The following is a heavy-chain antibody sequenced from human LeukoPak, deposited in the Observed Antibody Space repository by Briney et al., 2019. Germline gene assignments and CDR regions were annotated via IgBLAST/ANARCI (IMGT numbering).Heavy chain of an antibody. D-gene: IGHD3-22*01. CDR3: AKDNGVVVITTADY. V-gene: IGHV3-30*18. J-gene: IGHJ4*02. CDR1: GFTFSSYG. CDR2: ISYDGTNK. Sequence: GGSLRLSCAASGFTFSSYGMHWVRQAPGKGLEWVTVISYDGTNKYYADSVKGRFTISRDNSKNTLYLQMNSLRAEDTAAYYCAKDNGVVVITTADYWGQGTLVTVSS.